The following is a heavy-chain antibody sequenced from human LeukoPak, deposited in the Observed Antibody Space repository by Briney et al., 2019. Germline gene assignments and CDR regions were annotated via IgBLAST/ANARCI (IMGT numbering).Heavy chain of an antibody. V-gene: IGHV1-18*04. CDR1: GYTFTSYG. Sequence: GASVKVSCKASGYTFTSYGISWVRQAPGQGLEWMGWISAYNGNTNYAQKLQGRVTMTTDTSPSTAYMELRSLRSDDTAVYYCARNRWGQQLVGWDRYYYYGMDVWGKGTTVTVSS. CDR2: ISAYNGNT. D-gene: IGHD6-13*01. CDR3: ARNRWGQQLVGWDRYYYYGMDV. J-gene: IGHJ6*04.